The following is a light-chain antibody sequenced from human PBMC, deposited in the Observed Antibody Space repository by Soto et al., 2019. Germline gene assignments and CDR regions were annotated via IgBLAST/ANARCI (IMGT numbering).Light chain of an antibody. CDR1: ESISSW. CDR2: KAS. Sequence: IHITHSPPTLSSSALYRVTITCRASESISSWLSWYQQKPGKAPKLLISKASSLESGVPSRFSGSGSGTEFTLTISSLQPDDFATYYCQQYNSFRAFGQGTKVDIK. J-gene: IGKJ1*01. CDR3: QQYNSFRA. V-gene: IGKV1-5*03.